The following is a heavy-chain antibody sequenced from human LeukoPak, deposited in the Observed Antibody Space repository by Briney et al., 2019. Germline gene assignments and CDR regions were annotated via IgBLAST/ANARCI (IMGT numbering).Heavy chain of an antibody. CDR1: GFTFSSYW. Sequence: GGSLRLSCGASGFTFSSYWMTWVRQAPGKGLEWVANINEDATEKNYVDSVKGRFTISRDNTENSLHLQMNSLGVEDSAVYYCARDRGREAAAGPYYYGMDVWGQGTTVTVSS. CDR2: INEDATEK. CDR3: ARDRGREAAAGPYYYGMDV. D-gene: IGHD6-13*01. V-gene: IGHV3-7*01. J-gene: IGHJ6*02.